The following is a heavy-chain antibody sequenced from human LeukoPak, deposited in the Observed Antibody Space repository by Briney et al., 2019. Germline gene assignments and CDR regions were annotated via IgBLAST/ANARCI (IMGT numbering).Heavy chain of an antibody. V-gene: IGHV4-30-4*01. Sequence: SETLSLTCTVSGGSISSGDYYWSWIRQPPGKGLEWIGYIYYSGSTYYKPSLKSRVTISVDTSKNQFSLKLSSVTAADTAVYYCARVTTVLAFDIWGQGTMVTVSS. CDR2: IYYSGST. J-gene: IGHJ3*02. D-gene: IGHD1-1*01. CDR1: GGSISSGDYY. CDR3: ARVTTVLAFDI.